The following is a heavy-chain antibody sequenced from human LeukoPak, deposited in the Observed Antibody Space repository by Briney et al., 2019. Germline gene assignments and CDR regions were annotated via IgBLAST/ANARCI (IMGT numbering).Heavy chain of an antibody. D-gene: IGHD6-13*01. CDR2: ISAYNGNT. V-gene: IGHV1-18*01. CDR1: GYTFTSYG. J-gene: IGHJ4*02. CDR3: ATRIAAAGKDFNDY. Sequence: ASVNVSCKASGYTFTSYGISWVRQAPGQGLEWMGWISAYNGNTNYAQKLQGRVTMTTDTSTSTAYMELRSLRSDDTAVYYCATRIAAAGKDFNDYWGQGTLVTVSS.